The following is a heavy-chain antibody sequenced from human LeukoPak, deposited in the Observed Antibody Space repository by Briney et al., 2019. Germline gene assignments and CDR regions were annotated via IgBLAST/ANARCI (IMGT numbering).Heavy chain of an antibody. V-gene: IGHV3-30*02. J-gene: IGHJ4*02. Sequence: GGSLRLSCAASGFTFSSYGMHWVRQAPGMGLEWVAFIRYDGSNKYYADSVKGRFTISRDNSKNTLYLQMNSLRAEDTAVYYCAKDYYDSSGYCSAFDYWGQGTLVTVSS. CDR1: GFTFSSYG. D-gene: IGHD3-22*01. CDR2: IRYDGSNK. CDR3: AKDYYDSSGYCSAFDY.